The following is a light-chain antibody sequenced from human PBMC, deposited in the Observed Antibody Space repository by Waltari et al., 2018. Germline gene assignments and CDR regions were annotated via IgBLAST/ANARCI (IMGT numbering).Light chain of an antibody. CDR2: AAS. J-gene: IGKJ1*01. Sequence: EIVLTQSPGTLSLSPGERATLSCRASQSVSRFLAWYQQKPGQAPRLLIYAASSRATGIPDRFSGSVSGTDFSLTISRLEPEDFAMYYCQHYVSLPATFGQGTKVEIK. V-gene: IGKV3-20*01. CDR1: QSVSRF. CDR3: QHYVSLPAT.